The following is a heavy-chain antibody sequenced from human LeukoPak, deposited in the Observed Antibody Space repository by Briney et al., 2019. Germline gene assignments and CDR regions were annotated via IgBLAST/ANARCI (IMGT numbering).Heavy chain of an antibody. J-gene: IGHJ4*02. D-gene: IGHD3-10*01. Sequence: ASVKVSCKASGYTFTSYAMHWARQAPGQRLEWMGWINAGNGNTKYSQKFQGRVTITRDTSASTAYMELSSLRSEDTAVYYCARGVLLWFGELHHFDYWGQGTLVTVSS. V-gene: IGHV1-3*01. CDR1: GYTFTSYA. CDR2: INAGNGNT. CDR3: ARGVLLWFGELHHFDY.